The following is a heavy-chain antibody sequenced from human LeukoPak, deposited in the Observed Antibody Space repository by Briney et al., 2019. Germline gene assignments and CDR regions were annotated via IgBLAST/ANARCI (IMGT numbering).Heavy chain of an antibody. J-gene: IGHJ6*02. CDR1: GGSISSSSYF. V-gene: IGHV4-39*07. CDR2: SYYSGST. CDR3: ARGRGTVVTYYYYGMDV. Sequence: PSETLSLTCTVSGGSISSSSYFWGWIRQPPGKGLEWIASSYYSGSTQYNPSLKSRVTISVDTSKNQFSLKLSSVTGADTAVYYCARGRGTVVTYYYYGMDVWGHGTTVTVSS. D-gene: IGHD4-23*01.